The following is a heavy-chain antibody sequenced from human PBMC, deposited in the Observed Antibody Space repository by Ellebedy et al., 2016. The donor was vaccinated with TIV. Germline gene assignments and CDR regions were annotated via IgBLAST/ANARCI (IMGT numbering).Heavy chain of an antibody. J-gene: IGHJ5*02. Sequence: MPSETLSLTCTVSGGSISSNYWSWIRQPPGKGLEWIGYIYYSGGTDYNPSLKSRVTISADTSKNQFSLKLSSVTAADTAVYYCARADNTLADPWGQGTLVTVSS. CDR2: IYYSGGT. CDR1: GGSISSNY. D-gene: IGHD1-1*01. V-gene: IGHV4-59*01. CDR3: ARADNTLADP.